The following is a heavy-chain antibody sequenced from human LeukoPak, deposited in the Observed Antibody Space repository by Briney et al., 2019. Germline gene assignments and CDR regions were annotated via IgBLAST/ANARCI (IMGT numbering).Heavy chain of an antibody. Sequence: PGGSLRLSCAASGLTFSSHWMHWVRQAPGKGLVWVSRINSDGSSTSYADSVKGRFTISRDNAKNTLYLQMNSLRAEDTAVYYCARDPTDHITIFGVVPYFDYWGQGTLVTVSS. V-gene: IGHV3-74*01. J-gene: IGHJ4*02. CDR3: ARDPTDHITIFGVVPYFDY. CDR2: INSDGSST. D-gene: IGHD3-3*01. CDR1: GLTFSSHW.